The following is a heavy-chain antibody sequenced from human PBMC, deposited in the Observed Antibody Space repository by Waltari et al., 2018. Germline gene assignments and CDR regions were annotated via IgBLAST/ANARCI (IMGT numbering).Heavy chain of an antibody. Sequence: EVQLVQSGAEVKKPGATVKISCKVSGYTFPDYYMHWVQQAPGKGLEWMGLVDPEDGETIYAEKFQGRVTITADTSTDTAYMELSSLRSEDTAVYYCATDRRIMITFGGAKGGYWGQGTLVTVSS. CDR3: ATDRRIMITFGGAKGGY. D-gene: IGHD3-16*01. CDR2: VDPEDGET. CDR1: GYTFPDYY. J-gene: IGHJ4*02. V-gene: IGHV1-69-2*01.